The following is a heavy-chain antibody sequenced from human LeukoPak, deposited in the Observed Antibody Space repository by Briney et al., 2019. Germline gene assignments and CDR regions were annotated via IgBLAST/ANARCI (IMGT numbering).Heavy chain of an antibody. CDR3: AKDSLRLVISSSGGFDY. D-gene: IGHD3-16*01. V-gene: IGHV3-23*01. Sequence: GGSLRLSCAASGFTFSSYAMSWVRKAPGKGLEWVSAISGSGGSTYYADSVKGRFTISRDNSKNTLYLQLNSLRAEDTAVYYCAKDSLRLVISSSGGFDYWGQGTLVTVSS. CDR1: GFTFSSYA. CDR2: ISGSGGST. J-gene: IGHJ4*02.